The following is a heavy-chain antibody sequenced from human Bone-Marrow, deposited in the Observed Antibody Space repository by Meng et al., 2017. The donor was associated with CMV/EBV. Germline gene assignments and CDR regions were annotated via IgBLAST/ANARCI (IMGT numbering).Heavy chain of an antibody. CDR2: ITPSGGTT. Sequence: ASVKVSCKASGYTFTAHYFHWVRQAPGQGPEWVGIITPSGGTTNYAQKFQGRVTMTRDTSTSTVYMELSGLRSEDTAVYYCAGDENYGTNAICPPADYWGQGTLVTVSS. D-gene: IGHD2-8*01. J-gene: IGHJ4*02. CDR1: GYTFTAHY. CDR3: AGDENYGTNAICPPADY. V-gene: IGHV1-46*01.